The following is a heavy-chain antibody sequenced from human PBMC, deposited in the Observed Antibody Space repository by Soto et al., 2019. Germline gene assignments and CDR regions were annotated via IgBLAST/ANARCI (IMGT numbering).Heavy chain of an antibody. Sequence: SVNVSCNASGYTFTSYAMHWVLQAPGQRLEWMGWINAGNGNTKYSQKFQGRVTITRDTSASTAYMELSSLRSEDTAVYYCARGGPIAAAGSPFDYWGQGTLVTAPQ. J-gene: IGHJ4*02. D-gene: IGHD6-13*01. CDR2: INAGNGNT. CDR1: GYTFTSYA. CDR3: ARGGPIAAAGSPFDY. V-gene: IGHV1-3*01.